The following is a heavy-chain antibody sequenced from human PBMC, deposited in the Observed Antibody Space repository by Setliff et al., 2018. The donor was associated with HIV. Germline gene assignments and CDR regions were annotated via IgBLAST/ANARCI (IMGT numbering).Heavy chain of an antibody. V-gene: IGHV3-30*04. Sequence: AGGSLRLSCVDSGFTFSNYAMHWVRQAPGKGLEWVAVISYDGSNNYYADSVKGRFTISRDNSKNTLYLQVNSLRAEDTAVYHCAKGREYGSGTWRAMDVWGKGTTVTVSS. CDR2: ISYDGSNN. D-gene: IGHD3-10*01. J-gene: IGHJ6*03. CDR1: GFTFSNYA. CDR3: AKGREYGSGTWRAMDV.